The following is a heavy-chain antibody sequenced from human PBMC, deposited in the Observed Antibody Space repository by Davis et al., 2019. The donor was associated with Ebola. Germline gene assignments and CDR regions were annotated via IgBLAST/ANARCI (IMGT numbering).Heavy chain of an antibody. CDR1: GFIFSSYV. V-gene: IGHV3-33*06. Sequence: GESLKISCAASGFIFSSYVMSWVRQAPGKGLEWVAVMWYDGVNKFYPDSVKGRFTVSRDNSKNTVYLQMHSLRVEDTAIYYCAKDNYAVTIMVGAFDIWGQGTVVTVSS. CDR2: MWYDGVNK. D-gene: IGHD4-17*01. CDR3: AKDNYAVTIMVGAFDI. J-gene: IGHJ3*02.